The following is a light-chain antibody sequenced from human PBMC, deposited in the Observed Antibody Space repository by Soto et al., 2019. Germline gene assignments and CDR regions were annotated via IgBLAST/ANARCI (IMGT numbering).Light chain of an antibody. J-gene: IGKJ1*01. CDR3: KHYGDGLPWT. Sequence: WSRGEGGILSCRASQSVSTPHFAWYQQKPGQAPRLLIYGASSRATGIPERCSGSGSGTDFTRTISRLEPGYFAVYYCKHYGDGLPWTFGQGTKVDIK. CDR1: QSVSTPH. V-gene: IGKV3-20*01. CDR2: GAS.